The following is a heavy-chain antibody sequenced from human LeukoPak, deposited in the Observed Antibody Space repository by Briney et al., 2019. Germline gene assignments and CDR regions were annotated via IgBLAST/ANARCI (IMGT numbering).Heavy chain of an antibody. CDR1: GYTFTSYA. Sequence: ASVKVSCKASGYTFTSYAMNWVRQAPGQGLEWMGWINTNTGNPTYAQGFTGRFVFSLDTSVSTAYLQISSLKAEDTAVYYCARDRSTSCYRLGHCSIPRGFDPWGQGTLVTVSS. CDR2: INTNTGNP. J-gene: IGHJ5*02. V-gene: IGHV7-4-1*02. D-gene: IGHD2-2*02. CDR3: ARDRSTSCYRLGHCSIPRGFDP.